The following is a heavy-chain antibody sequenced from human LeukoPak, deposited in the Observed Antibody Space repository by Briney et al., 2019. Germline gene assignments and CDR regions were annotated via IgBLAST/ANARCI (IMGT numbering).Heavy chain of an antibody. V-gene: IGHV3-23*01. CDR3: AKDRDVWSVFI. CDR1: GFTFSSYW. Sequence: PGGSLRLSCAASGFTFSSYWISWVRQAPGKGLEWVSAISGSGGSTYYADSVKGRFTISRDNSKNTLYLQMNGLRAEDTAVYYCAKDRDVWSVFIWGQGTLVTVSS. CDR2: ISGSGGST. D-gene: IGHD3-3*01. J-gene: IGHJ4*02.